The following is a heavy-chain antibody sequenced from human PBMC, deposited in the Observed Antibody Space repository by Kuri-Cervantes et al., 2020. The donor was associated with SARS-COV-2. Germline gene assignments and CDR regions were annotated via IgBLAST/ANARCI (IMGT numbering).Heavy chain of an antibody. Sequence: ASVKVSCKASGYTFTGYYMHWVRQAPGQGLEWMGWINPNSGGTNYAQKFQGWVTMTMDTSISTVYVELSRLRTDDTAVYYCARSTPLRRLVVISQGGAFDIWGQGTMVTVSS. CDR3: ARSTPLRRLVVISQGGAFDI. J-gene: IGHJ3*02. CDR2: INPNSGGT. V-gene: IGHV1-2*04. D-gene: IGHD3-22*01. CDR1: GYTFTGYY.